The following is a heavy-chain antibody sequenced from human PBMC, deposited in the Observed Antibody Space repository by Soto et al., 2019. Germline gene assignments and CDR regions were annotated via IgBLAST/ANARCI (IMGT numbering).Heavy chain of an antibody. V-gene: IGHV1-18*01. J-gene: IGHJ5*02. D-gene: IGHD1-26*01. Sequence: QVQLVQSGAEVKKPGASVKVSCKASGYTFTSYGLSWVRQAPGQGLEWMGRISAYNYNTNYAQKLQGRVTMTTDTSTRTAYMALRTLRSDDTAASYCATVVGALGHRFDPWGQGTLVTVSS. CDR2: ISAYNYNT. CDR1: GYTFTSYG. CDR3: ATVVGALGHRFDP.